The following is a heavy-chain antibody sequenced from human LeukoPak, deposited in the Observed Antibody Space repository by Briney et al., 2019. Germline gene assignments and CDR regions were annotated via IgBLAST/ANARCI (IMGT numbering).Heavy chain of an antibody. V-gene: IGHV3-33*01. CDR2: IWYDGSNK. D-gene: IGHD4-17*01. CDR3: ARGTRTSDYVFDY. Sequence: GGSLRLSCAASGFTFNSYGMHWVRQAPGKGLEWVAVIWYDGSNKYYADSVKGRFTISRDNSKNTLYLQMNSLRAEDTAVYYCARGTRTSDYVFDYWGQGTLVTVSS. J-gene: IGHJ4*02. CDR1: GFTFNSYG.